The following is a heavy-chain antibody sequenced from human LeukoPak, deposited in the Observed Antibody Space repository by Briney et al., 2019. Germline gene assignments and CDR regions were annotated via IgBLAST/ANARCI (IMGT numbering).Heavy chain of an antibody. J-gene: IGHJ4*02. D-gene: IGHD3-22*01. V-gene: IGHV3-23*01. Sequence: GGSLRLSCAVSGITLSNYGMSWVRQAPGKGLEWVAGISGSGGSTNYADSVKGRFTISRDNRKTTLYLQMNSLRAEDTAVYFCAKRGVVIRVILVGFHKEAYYFDSWGQGALVTVSS. CDR1: GITLSNYG. CDR3: AKRGVVIRVILVGFHKEAYYFDS. CDR2: ISGSGGST.